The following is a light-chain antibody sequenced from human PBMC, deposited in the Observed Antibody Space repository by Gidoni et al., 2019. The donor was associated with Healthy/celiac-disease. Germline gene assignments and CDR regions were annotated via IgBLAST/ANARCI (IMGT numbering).Light chain of an antibody. V-gene: IGKV1-39*01. J-gene: IGKJ4*01. Sequence: DIQMTQSPSSLSASVGDRVTIPCRASQTITSHLNWYQQKPGKAPKLLIYAASSLQSGVPSRFSGSGSGTDFTLTISSLQPEDFATYYCQQSYSLTFGGGTKVEI. CDR2: AAS. CDR3: QQSYSLT. CDR1: QTITSH.